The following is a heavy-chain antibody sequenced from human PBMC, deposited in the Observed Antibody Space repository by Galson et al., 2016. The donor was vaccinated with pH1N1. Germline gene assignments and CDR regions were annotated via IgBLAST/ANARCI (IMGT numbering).Heavy chain of an antibody. D-gene: IGHD6-13*01. Sequence: SLRLSCAASGFTFSNHGMHWVRQAPGMGLEWVAVISAAGGTTYYADSVKGRFSISRDNSKNTLHLQMNSLRAEDTAVFYCAREGAGNSKHAFDIWGQGTMVTVSS. J-gene: IGHJ3*02. CDR3: AREGAGNSKHAFDI. CDR1: GFTFSNHG. CDR2: ISAAGGTT. V-gene: IGHV3-30*03.